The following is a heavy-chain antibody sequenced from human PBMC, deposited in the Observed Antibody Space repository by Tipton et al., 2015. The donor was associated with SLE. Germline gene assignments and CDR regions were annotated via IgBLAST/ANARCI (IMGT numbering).Heavy chain of an antibody. CDR2: IYYSGRT. D-gene: IGHD3-3*01. Sequence: TLSLTCIVSGGSISSGAYLWSWIRQHPGKGLEWIGYIYYSGRTYYNPSLKSRISISVDTSKNQFSLKLSSVTAADTAVYYCARVVRGSLRFLEWLFFDYWGQGTLVTVSS. CDR1: GGSISSGAYL. V-gene: IGHV4-31*03. CDR3: ARVVRGSLRFLEWLFFDY. J-gene: IGHJ4*02.